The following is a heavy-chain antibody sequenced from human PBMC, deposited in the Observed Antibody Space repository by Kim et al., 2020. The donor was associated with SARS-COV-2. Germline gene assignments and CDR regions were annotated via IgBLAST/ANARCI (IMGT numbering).Heavy chain of an antibody. Sequence: GGSLRLSCSASGFTFSRNWMSWVRQAPGKGLEWVANIKGDGSEKDYVDSVKGRFTISRDNARNSLYLQMNSLRAEDTAVYYCASAGEWGQGTLVTVSS. CDR2: IKGDGSEK. J-gene: IGHJ4*02. CDR3: ASAGE. V-gene: IGHV3-7*03. D-gene: IGHD6-13*01. CDR1: GFTFSRNW.